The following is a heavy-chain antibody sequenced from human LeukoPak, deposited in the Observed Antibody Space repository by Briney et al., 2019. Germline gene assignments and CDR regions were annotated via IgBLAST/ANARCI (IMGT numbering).Heavy chain of an antibody. J-gene: IGHJ4*02. CDR3: ARGPYCSSTSCPYFDY. CDR2: ISSSGSTI. V-gene: IGHV3-48*03. CDR1: GFTFSSHN. Sequence: PGGSLRLSCVASGFTFSSHNMNWVRQAPGKGLEWVSYISSSGSTIYYADSVKGRFTISRDNAKNSLYLQMNSLRAEDTAVYYCARGPYCSSTSCPYFDYWGQGTLVTVSS. D-gene: IGHD2-2*01.